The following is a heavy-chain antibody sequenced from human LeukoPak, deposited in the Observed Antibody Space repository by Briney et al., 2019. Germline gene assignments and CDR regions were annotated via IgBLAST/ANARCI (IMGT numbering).Heavy chain of an antibody. Sequence: PGGSLRLSCEASGLPFSTYSMIWVRQPPGKGLEWLSYISSNSGTVNYANSVKGRFTISRDNARSSLYLQMDSLTVEDTAVYFCARVSPYDEGHWGQGTLVTVS. J-gene: IGHJ4*02. CDR1: GLPFSTYS. V-gene: IGHV3-48*01. CDR2: ISSNSGTV. CDR3: ARVSPYDEGH. D-gene: IGHD5-12*01.